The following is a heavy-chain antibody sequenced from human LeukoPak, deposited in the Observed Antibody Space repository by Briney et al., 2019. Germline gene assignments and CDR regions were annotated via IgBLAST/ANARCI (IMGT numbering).Heavy chain of an antibody. D-gene: IGHD3-16*01. CDR1: GFTFSDYS. J-gene: IGHJ4*02. V-gene: IGHV3-48*02. CDR2: ISISSSSM. CDR3: ARGKGAYSWESDY. Sequence: GGSLRLSCAASGFTFSDYSMNWVRQAPGKGLEWVSYISISSSSMYYAESVKGRFTISRGNAQNSLHLQMNSLRDEDTAVYYCARGKGAYSWESDYWGQGALVTVSS.